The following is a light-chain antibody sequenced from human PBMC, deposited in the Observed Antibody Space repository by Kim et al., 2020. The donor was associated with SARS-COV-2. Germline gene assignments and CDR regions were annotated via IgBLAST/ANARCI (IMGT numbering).Light chain of an antibody. CDR2: DVS. CDR1: SSDIGDYDY. Sequence: GQSITIPCTGTSSDIGDYDYVSWYQQHPGKAPKLMIYDVSKRPSGISNRFSGTKSGNTASLTISGLQAEDEADYHCSSYTSSNTWVFGGGTQLTVL. J-gene: IGLJ3*02. V-gene: IGLV2-14*03. CDR3: SSYTSSNTWV.